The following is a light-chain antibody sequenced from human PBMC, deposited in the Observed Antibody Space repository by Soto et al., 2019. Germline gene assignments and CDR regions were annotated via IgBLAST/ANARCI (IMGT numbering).Light chain of an antibody. CDR2: GAS. CDR3: QQYVSIPLT. V-gene: IGKV3-20*01. J-gene: IGKJ4*01. Sequence: EIVMTQSPATLSVSPGERATLSCMASQSVSSNLAWYQQEPGQAPRLLIYGASSRATGIPDRFSGSGSGTDFTLTISRLEPEDFAVYYCQQYVSIPLTFGGGTKVDIK. CDR1: QSVSSN.